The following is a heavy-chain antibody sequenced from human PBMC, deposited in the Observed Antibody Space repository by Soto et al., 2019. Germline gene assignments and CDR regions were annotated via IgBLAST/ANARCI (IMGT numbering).Heavy chain of an antibody. D-gene: IGHD2-8*02. CDR1: GGSFSGYY. Sequence: PSETLSLTCAVYGGSFSGYYWTWIRQPPGTGQEWIGETNHSGSTNYNPSLKSRVTISVDTSKNQFSLKLTSVTAADTAVYYCARDKITGLFDSWGQGTLVTVSS. J-gene: IGHJ4*02. CDR2: TNHSGST. CDR3: ARDKITGLFDS. V-gene: IGHV4-34*01.